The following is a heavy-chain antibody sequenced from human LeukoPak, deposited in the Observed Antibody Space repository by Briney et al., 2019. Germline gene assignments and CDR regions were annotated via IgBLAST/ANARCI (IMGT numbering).Heavy chain of an antibody. V-gene: IGHV4-4*07. CDR1: GGSINSYY. CDR2: IYPSGST. J-gene: IGHJ2*01. CDR3: AKTSFGSGSFWFFDL. Sequence: SETLSLTCTISGGSINSYYWSWIRQPAGKGLEWIGRIYPSGSTNYNPSLKSRVTMSVATSKNHFSLHLNSVTAADTAVYYCAKTSFGSGSFWFFDLWGRGAQVTVSS. D-gene: IGHD1-26*01.